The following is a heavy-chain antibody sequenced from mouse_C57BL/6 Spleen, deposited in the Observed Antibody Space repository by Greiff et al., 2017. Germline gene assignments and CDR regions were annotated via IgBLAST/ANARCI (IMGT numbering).Heavy chain of an antibody. CDR3: TRDGDYYGSSPYYAMDY. J-gene: IGHJ4*01. Sequence: EVQLVESGEGLVKPGGSLKLSCAASGFTFSSYAMSWVRQTPEKRLEWVAYISSGGDYIYYADTVKGRFTISRDNARNTLYLQMSSLKSEDTAMYYCTRDGDYYGSSPYYAMDYWGQGTSVTVSS. V-gene: IGHV5-9-1*02. D-gene: IGHD1-1*01. CDR1: GFTFSSYA. CDR2: ISSGGDYI.